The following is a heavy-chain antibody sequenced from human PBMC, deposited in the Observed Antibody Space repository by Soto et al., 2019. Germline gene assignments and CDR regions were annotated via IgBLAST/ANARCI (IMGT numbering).Heavy chain of an antibody. Sequence: GGSLRLSCAASGFTFSSYGMHWVRQAPGKGLEWVAVISYDGSNKYYADSVKGRFTISRDNSKNTLYLQMNSLRAEDTAVYYCAKDRYSYGPDDFDYWGQGTLVTVSS. V-gene: IGHV3-30*18. CDR1: GFTFSSYG. D-gene: IGHD5-18*01. J-gene: IGHJ4*02. CDR3: AKDRYSYGPDDFDY. CDR2: ISYDGSNK.